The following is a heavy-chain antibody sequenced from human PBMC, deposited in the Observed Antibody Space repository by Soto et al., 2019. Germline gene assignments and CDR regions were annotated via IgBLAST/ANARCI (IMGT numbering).Heavy chain of an antibody. D-gene: IGHD6-19*01. J-gene: IGHJ4*02. V-gene: IGHV3-23*01. CDR1: GFTFSSYG. Sequence: GGSLRLSCAASGFTFSSYGMSWVHQAPGKGLEWVSAISGSGGSTCYADSVKGRFTFSRDNSKNTLYLQMNSLRAEDTAVYYCAKDRRYSSGWLGYYFDYWGQGTLVTVSS. CDR2: ISGSGGST. CDR3: AKDRRYSSGWLGYYFDY.